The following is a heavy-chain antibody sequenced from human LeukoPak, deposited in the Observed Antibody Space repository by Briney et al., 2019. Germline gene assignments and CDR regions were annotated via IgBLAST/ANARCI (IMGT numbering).Heavy chain of an antibody. V-gene: IGHV1-69*05. Sequence: SVKPSCKASGGTFSSYAISWVRQAPGQGLEWMGRIIPIFGTANSAQKFQGRVTITTDESTSTASMELSSLRSEDTAVYYFARCPMPAYGSGSYYKIGWFDPWGQGTLVTVSS. CDR3: ARCPMPAYGSGSYYKIGWFDP. CDR2: IIPIFGTA. D-gene: IGHD3-10*01. J-gene: IGHJ5*02. CDR1: GGTFSSYA.